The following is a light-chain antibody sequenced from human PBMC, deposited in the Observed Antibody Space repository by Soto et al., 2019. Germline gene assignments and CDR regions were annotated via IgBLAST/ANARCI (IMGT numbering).Light chain of an antibody. CDR3: CSYVGASTYV. J-gene: IGLJ1*01. V-gene: IGLV2-23*01. Sequence: QSALTQPASVSGSPGQSITISCTGTTSFVGSYNLVSWYQPHTGKAPQVLIYEDTKRPSGVSNRFSGSISGSTASLTISGLQAEDEADYYCCSYVGASTYVFGTGTKLTVL. CDR1: TSFVGSYNL. CDR2: EDT.